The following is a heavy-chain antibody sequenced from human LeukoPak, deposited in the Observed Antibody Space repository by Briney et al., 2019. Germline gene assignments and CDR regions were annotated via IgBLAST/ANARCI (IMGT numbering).Heavy chain of an antibody. CDR2: INHSGST. Sequence: SETLSLTCAVYGGSFSGYYWSWIRQPPGKGLEWIGEINHSGSTNYNPSLKSRVTISVDTSKNQFSLKLSSVTAADTAVYYCARRRSRLGYCSSTSCYFGAFDIWGQGTMVTVSS. CDR1: GGSFSGYY. J-gene: IGHJ3*02. CDR3: ARRRSRLGYCSSTSCYFGAFDI. D-gene: IGHD2-2*01. V-gene: IGHV4-34*01.